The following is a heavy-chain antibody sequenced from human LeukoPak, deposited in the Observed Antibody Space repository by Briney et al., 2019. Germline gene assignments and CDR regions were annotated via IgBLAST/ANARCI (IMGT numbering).Heavy chain of an antibody. Sequence: GASVKVSCKASRYTFTGYYMHWVRQAPGQGLEWMGWINPNSGVTDYAQNFQGRVTMTRDTSISTAYVELSRLRSEDTAVYYCATAGDAIDSVMIWDFWGQGTLVTVSS. CDR3: ATAGDAIDSVMIWDF. CDR2: INPNSGVT. CDR1: RYTFTGYY. J-gene: IGHJ4*02. V-gene: IGHV1-2*02. D-gene: IGHD3/OR15-3a*01.